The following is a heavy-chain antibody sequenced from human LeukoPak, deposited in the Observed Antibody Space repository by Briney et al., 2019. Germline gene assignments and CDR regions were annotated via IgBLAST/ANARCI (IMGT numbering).Heavy chain of an antibody. CDR3: ARGVAQNGNPNYFDS. CDR2: IWSDGSRQ. CDR1: GFIFSSYA. V-gene: IGHV3-33*01. Sequence: GGSLRLSCAASGFIFSSYAMHWVRQAPGTGLEWVAVIWSDGSRQYYLDSVKGRFTISRDNSKNTLYLQMNSLRAEDTAVYSCARGVAQNGNPNYFDSWGRGTLVTVSS. J-gene: IGHJ5*01. D-gene: IGHD2-15*01.